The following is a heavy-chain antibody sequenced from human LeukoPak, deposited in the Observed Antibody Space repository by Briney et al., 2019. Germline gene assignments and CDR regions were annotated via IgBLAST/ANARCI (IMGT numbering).Heavy chain of an antibody. CDR1: GGSFSGYY. CDR3: ARPRIAAAFAFDI. CDR2: INHSGST. J-gene: IGHJ3*02. D-gene: IGHD6-13*01. Sequence: KPSETLSLTCAVYGGSFSGYYWSWIRQPPGKGLEWIGEINHSGSTNYNPSLKSRVTISVDTSKNQFSLELSSVTAADTAVYYCARPRIAAAFAFDIWGQGTMVTVSS. V-gene: IGHV4-34*01.